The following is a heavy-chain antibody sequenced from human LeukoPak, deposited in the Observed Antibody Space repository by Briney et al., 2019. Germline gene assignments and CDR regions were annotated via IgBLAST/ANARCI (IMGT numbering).Heavy chain of an antibody. CDR1: GGSFSGYY. CDR2: INHSGST. CDR3: ARGRYYYFDY. Sequence: SETLSLTCAVYGGSFSGYYWSWIRQPPGKGLEWIGEINHSGSTNYNPSLKSRVTISVDTSKNQFSLKLNSVTPEDTAVYYCARGRYYYFDYWGQGTLVTVSS. V-gene: IGHV4-34*01. D-gene: IGHD3-16*02. J-gene: IGHJ4*02.